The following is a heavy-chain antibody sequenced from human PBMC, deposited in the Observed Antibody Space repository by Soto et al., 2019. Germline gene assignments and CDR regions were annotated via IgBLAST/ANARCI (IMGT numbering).Heavy chain of an antibody. CDR1: GGSISSGGYY. Sequence: QVQLQESGPGLVKPSQTLSLTCTVSGGSISSGGYYWSWIRQHPGKGLEWIGYIYYSGSTYYNPSLKSRVTISVDTSKNQFSLKLSSVTAADTAVYYCARERSWYSPYYYYGMDVWGQGTTVTVSS. D-gene: IGHD6-13*01. CDR2: IYYSGST. V-gene: IGHV4-31*03. CDR3: ARERSWYSPYYYYGMDV. J-gene: IGHJ6*02.